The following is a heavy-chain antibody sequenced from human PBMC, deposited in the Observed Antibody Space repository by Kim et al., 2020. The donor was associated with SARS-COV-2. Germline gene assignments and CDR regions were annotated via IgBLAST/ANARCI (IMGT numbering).Heavy chain of an antibody. CDR1: GYIFRNHG. CDR3: ATDLGLYEFGY. J-gene: IGHJ4*02. CDR2: ISWNGATT. V-gene: IGHV3-20*04. D-gene: IGHD3-3*01. Sequence: GGSLRLSCAASGYIFRNHGMSWVRQRPGMGLEWVSGISWNGATTVYADSVMGRFTISRDDAKNSLYLQMSSLRPEDTAFYYCATDLGLYEFGYWGQGTLVTVSS.